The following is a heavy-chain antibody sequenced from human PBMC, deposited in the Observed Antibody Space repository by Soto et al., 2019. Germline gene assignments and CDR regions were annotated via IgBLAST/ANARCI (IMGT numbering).Heavy chain of an antibody. CDR1: GFTFSSYG. D-gene: IGHD2-15*01. Sequence: QVQLVESGGGVVQPGRSLRLSCAASGFTFSSYGMHWVRQAPGKGLEWVAVIWYDGSNKYYADSVKGRFTISRDNSKNTLYLQMNSLRAEDTAVYYCARDPRVVVVAASFDYWGQGTLVTVSS. V-gene: IGHV3-33*01. CDR2: IWYDGSNK. CDR3: ARDPRVVVVAASFDY. J-gene: IGHJ4*02.